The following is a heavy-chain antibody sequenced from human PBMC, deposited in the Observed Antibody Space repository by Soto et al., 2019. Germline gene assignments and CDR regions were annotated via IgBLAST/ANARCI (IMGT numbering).Heavy chain of an antibody. J-gene: IGHJ4*02. CDR3: ASLRGSGTNYFFDN. Sequence: PSETLSLTCTVSGGSSSSNDHYWTWIRQHPGKGLEWIGYIFYSGNTYYNPSLKSRLNISIDTSNNQFSLKLTSVTAADTAVYYCASLRGSGTNYFFDNWGQGALVTVSS. CDR1: GGSSSSNDHY. D-gene: IGHD3-10*01. V-gene: IGHV4-31*03. CDR2: IFYSGNT.